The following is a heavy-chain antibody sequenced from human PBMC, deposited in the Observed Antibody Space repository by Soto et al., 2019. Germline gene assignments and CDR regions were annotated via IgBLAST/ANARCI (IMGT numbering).Heavy chain of an antibody. CDR1: GFTFSSYA. J-gene: IGHJ6*02. D-gene: IGHD3-10*01. Sequence: GGSLRLSCAASGFTFSSYAMHWVRQAPGKGLEYVSAISSNGGSTYYANSVKGRFTISRDNSKNTLYLQMGSLRAEDMAVYYCARDITMVRGVINMYGMYVWGQGTTVTVSS. V-gene: IGHV3-64*01. CDR3: ARDITMVRGVINMYGMYV. CDR2: ISSNGGST.